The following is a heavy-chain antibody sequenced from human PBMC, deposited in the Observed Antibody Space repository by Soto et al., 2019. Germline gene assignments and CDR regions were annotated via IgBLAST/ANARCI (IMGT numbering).Heavy chain of an antibody. CDR1: GFTCSSYW. V-gene: IGHV3-74*01. CDR2: INSDGSST. CDR3: ARGFRTTVTLLAI. D-gene: IGHD4-17*01. J-gene: IGHJ3*02. Sequence: EVQLVESGGGLVQPGGSLRLSCAASGFTCSSYWMHWVRQAPGKGLVCVSRINSDGSSTSYADSVKGRFTISRDNAKNTLYLQMNSLRAEDTAVYYCARGFRTTVTLLAIWGQGTMVTVSS.